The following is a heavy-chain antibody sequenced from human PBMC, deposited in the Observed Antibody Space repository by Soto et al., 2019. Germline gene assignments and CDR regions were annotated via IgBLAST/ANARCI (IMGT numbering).Heavy chain of an antibody. CDR2: IKSKTDGGTT. D-gene: IGHD3-10*01. Sequence: EVQLVESGGGLVKPGGSLRLSCAASGFTFSNAWMNWVRQAPGKGLEWVGRIKSKTDGGTTDYAAPVKGRFTISRDDSKNTLYLQMNSLKTEDTAVYYCTTHRYGSGSYYKSWGHVSLVTVSS. CDR3: TTHRYGSGSYYKS. J-gene: IGHJ4*01. CDR1: GFTFSNAW. V-gene: IGHV3-15*07.